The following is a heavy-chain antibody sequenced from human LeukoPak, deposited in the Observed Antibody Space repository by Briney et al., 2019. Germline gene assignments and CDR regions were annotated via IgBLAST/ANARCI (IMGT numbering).Heavy chain of an antibody. V-gene: IGHV7-4-1*01. Sequence: GASVKVSRKASGYTFTNYAMNWVRQAPGQGLEWMGWINTNTGNPTYAQGFTGRFVFSLDASVSTAYLQIRRLKAEDTAVYYCARVPFVVMGDTGNWFDPWGQGTLVTVSS. D-gene: IGHD2-8*01. CDR2: INTNTGNP. CDR3: ARVPFVVMGDTGNWFDP. CDR1: GYTFTNYA. J-gene: IGHJ5*02.